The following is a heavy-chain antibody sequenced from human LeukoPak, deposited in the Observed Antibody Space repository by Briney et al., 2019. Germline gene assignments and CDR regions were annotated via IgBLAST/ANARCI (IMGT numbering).Heavy chain of an antibody. CDR3: AREGIGYCSSTSCYKGGGLDY. V-gene: IGHV3-48*01. CDR1: GFPFSSYR. D-gene: IGHD2-2*02. Sequence: GGSLRLSCAASGFPFSSYRMNWVRQAPGKGLEWLSDISGSGATLYYKDSVKGRFTISRDNSKNTLYLQMNSLRAEDTAVYYCAREGIGYCSSTSCYKGGGLDYWGQGTLVTVSS. J-gene: IGHJ4*02. CDR2: ISGSGATL.